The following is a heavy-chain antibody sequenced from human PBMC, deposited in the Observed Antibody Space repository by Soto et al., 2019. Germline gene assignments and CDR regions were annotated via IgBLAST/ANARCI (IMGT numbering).Heavy chain of an antibody. V-gene: IGHV1-3*01. D-gene: IGHD3-9*01. Sequence: ASVKVSCKASGYTFTSYAMHWVRQAPGQRLEWMGWINAGNGNTKYSQKFQGRVTITRDTSASTAYMELSSLRSEDTAVYYCARASYDILPGPCYFDYSGQQTLVTVSS. CDR2: INAGNGNT. CDR1: GYTFTSYA. CDR3: ARASYDILPGPCYFDY. J-gene: IGHJ4*02.